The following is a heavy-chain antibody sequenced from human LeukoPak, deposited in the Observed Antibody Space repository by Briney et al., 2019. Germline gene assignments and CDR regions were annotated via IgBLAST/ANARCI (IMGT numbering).Heavy chain of an antibody. D-gene: IGHD6-19*01. V-gene: IGHV1-8*01. CDR1: GYTFTSYD. CDR3: ARYSSGHCPLDY. J-gene: IGHJ4*02. CDR2: MNPNSGNT. Sequence: GASVKVSCKASGYTFTSYDINWVRQATGQGLEWMGWMNPNSGNTGYAQKFQGRVTMTRNTSISTAYMELSSLRSEDTAVYYCARYSSGHCPLDYWGQGTLVTVSS.